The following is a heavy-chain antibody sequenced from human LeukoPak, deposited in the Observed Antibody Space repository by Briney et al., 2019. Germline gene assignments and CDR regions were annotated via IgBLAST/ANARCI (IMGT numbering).Heavy chain of an antibody. CDR3: PKDLYQQQLVPNWFDP. D-gene: IGHD6-13*01. CDR1: GFTFSSYG. CDR2: IQYDGSNK. Sequence: PWVSLRLSCVASGFTFSSYGMHWVRHAPGKGLVGGAFIQYDGSNKYYADSVKGRFTISRDNSKNTLYLQMNSLRAEDTAVYYCPKDLYQQQLVPNWFDPWGQGTLVTVSS. V-gene: IGHV3-30*02. J-gene: IGHJ5*02.